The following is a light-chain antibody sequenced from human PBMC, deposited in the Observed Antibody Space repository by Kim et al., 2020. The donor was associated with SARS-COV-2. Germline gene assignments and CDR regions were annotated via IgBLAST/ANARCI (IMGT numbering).Light chain of an antibody. CDR3: QQYNNWPYT. V-gene: IGKV3-15*01. J-gene: IGKJ2*01. CDR1: QSVSTN. CDR2: GAS. Sequence: EIVMTQSPVTLSVSPGERATLSCRASQSVSTNLAWYQQKPGQAPRLVIYGASTRATGIPAGFSGSGSGTEFTLTISSLQSEDFAVYYCQQYNNWPYTFGQGTKLEIK.